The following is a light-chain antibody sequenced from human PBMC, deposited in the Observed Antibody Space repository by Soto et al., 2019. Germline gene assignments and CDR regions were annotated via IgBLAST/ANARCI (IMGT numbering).Light chain of an antibody. J-gene: IGKJ1*01. CDR1: HSISTY. CDR3: HQYNDWPRT. CDR2: SAS. V-gene: IGKV3-15*01. Sequence: EIVLTQSPATLSMSPGDRTTLSCRASHSISTYLAWYQHKPGQAPRLLIYSASVMAAGVPARFSGNGFGTEFTLTISSLQSEDFAVYYCHQYNDWPRTFGQGTKVEIK.